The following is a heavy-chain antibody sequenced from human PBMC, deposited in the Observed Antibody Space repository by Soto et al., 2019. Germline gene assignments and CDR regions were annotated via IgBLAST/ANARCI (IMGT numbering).Heavy chain of an antibody. CDR1: GFTFSGYW. Sequence: PRLSSAGSGFTFSGYWMTWVRQLPGKGLEWVANIKEDGSERFYADSVKGRFTISRDNAQNSLFLQMNSLRVEDTADYFCARDGGSSSIWSYYMDVWGKGTTVPVSS. J-gene: IGHJ6*03. V-gene: IGHV3-7*01. D-gene: IGHD2-2*01. CDR3: ARDGGSSSIWSYYMDV. CDR2: IKEDGSER.